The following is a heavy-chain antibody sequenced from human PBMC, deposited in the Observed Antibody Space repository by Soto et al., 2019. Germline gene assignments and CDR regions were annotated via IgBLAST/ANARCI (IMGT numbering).Heavy chain of an antibody. CDR1: GFTFSSYG. D-gene: IGHD3-10*01. CDR2: ISYDGSNK. J-gene: IGHJ4*02. Sequence: GGSLILSCAASGFTFSSYGMHWVRQAPGKGLEWVAIISYDGSNKYYADSVKGRFTISRDNSKNTLYLQMNSLRAEDTAVYYCAKVSGVSNPNDYWGQGTLVTVSS. V-gene: IGHV3-30*18. CDR3: AKVSGVSNPNDY.